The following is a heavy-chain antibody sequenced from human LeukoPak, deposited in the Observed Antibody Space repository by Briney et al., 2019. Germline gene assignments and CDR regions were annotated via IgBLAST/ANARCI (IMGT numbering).Heavy chain of an antibody. Sequence: PGGSLRLSCAASGFTSDDYGITFDDYGMSWVRQAPGKGLEWVAVISYDGSNKYYADSVKGRFTISRDNSKNTLYLQMNSLRAEDTAVYYCAKDQRGGYEAINYYYYGMDVWGQGTTVTVSS. D-gene: IGHD5-12*01. V-gene: IGHV3-30*18. J-gene: IGHJ6*02. CDR2: ISYDGSNK. CDR1: GFTSDDYGIT. CDR3: AKDQRGGYEAINYYYYGMDV.